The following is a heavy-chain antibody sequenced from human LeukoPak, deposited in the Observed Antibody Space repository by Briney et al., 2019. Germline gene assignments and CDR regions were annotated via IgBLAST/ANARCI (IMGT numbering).Heavy chain of an antibody. CDR2: IDPSDSYT. CDR1: GYSFTSYW. V-gene: IGHV5-10-1*01. CDR3: ARYPQDYYYDSSGYSYYFDY. D-gene: IGHD3-22*01. Sequence: GEPLKISCKGSGYSFTSYWISWVRQMPGKGLEWMGRIDPSDSYTNYSASFQGHVTISADKSISTAYLQWSSLKASDTAMYYCARYPQDYYYDSSGYSYYFDYWGQGTLVTVSS. J-gene: IGHJ4*02.